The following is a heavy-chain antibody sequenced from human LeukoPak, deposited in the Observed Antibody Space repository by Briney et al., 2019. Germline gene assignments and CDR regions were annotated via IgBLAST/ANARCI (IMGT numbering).Heavy chain of an antibody. V-gene: IGHV4-39*01. CDR1: GGSISSSSYY. D-gene: IGHD5-24*01. J-gene: IGHJ4*02. CDR3: ARSHRDGYNYFDY. Sequence: ETLSLTCSVSGGSISSSSYYWGWIRQPPGKGLEWIGSIYYSGSTYYNPSLKSRVAISVDTSKNQFSLKLSSVTAADTAVYYCARSHRDGYNYFDYWGQGTLVTVSS. CDR2: IYYSGST.